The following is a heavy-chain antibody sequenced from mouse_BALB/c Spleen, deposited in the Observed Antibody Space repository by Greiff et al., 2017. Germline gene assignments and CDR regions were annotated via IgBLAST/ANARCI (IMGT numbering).Heavy chain of an antibody. D-gene: IGHD1-1*02. CDR2: ISSGGGST. CDR3: ARQGGSVDYFDY. V-gene: IGHV5-12-1*01. Sequence: EVMLVESGGGLVKPGGSLKLSCAASGFAFSSYDMSWVRQTPEKRLEWVAYISSGGGSTYYPDTVKGRFTISRDNAKNTLYLQMSSLKSEDTAMYYCARQGGSVDYFDYWGQGTTLTVSS. CDR1: GFAFSSYD. J-gene: IGHJ2*01.